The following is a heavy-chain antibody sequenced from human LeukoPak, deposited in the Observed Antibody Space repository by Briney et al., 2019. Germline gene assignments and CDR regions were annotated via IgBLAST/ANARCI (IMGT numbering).Heavy chain of an antibody. D-gene: IGHD3-3*01. Sequence: SETLSLTCAVYGRSFSGYYWSWIRQPPGKGLEWIGEINHSGSTNYNPSLKSRVTISVDTSKNQFSLKLSSVTAADTAVYYCARRVYDFWSGYYSHYYYYMDVWGKGTTVTVSS. J-gene: IGHJ6*03. CDR2: INHSGST. V-gene: IGHV4-34*01. CDR3: ARRVYDFWSGYYSHYYYYMDV. CDR1: GRSFSGYY.